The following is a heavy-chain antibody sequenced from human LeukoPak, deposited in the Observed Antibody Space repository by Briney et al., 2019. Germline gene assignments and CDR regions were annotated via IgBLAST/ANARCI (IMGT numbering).Heavy chain of an antibody. CDR3: ARDDYGDSQGY. V-gene: IGHV1-69*05. CDR2: IIPIFGTA. CDR1: GYTFTSYA. D-gene: IGHD4-17*01. Sequence: ASVKVSCKASGYTFTSYAMHWVRQAPGQGLEWMGGIIPIFGTANYAQKFQGRVTITTDKSTSTAYMELSSLRSEDTAVYYCARDDYGDSQGYWGQGTLVTVSS. J-gene: IGHJ4*02.